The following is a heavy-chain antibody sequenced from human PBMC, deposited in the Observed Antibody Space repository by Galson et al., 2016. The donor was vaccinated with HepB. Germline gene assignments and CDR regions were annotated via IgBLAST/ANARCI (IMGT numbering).Heavy chain of an antibody. CDR2: ISSSCTTI. Sequence: SLRLSCAASGFTFSSFEMNWVRQAPGKGLEWLSYISSSCTTIYYADSVKSRFTISRDNARNSPHLQMNSLRVDVTAVYYCARDHVYPGDYGKYYYYGMDVWGQGTTVTVSS. CDR1: GFTFSSFE. V-gene: IGHV3-48*03. D-gene: IGHD4-17*01. CDR3: ARDHVYPGDYGKYYYYGMDV. J-gene: IGHJ6*02.